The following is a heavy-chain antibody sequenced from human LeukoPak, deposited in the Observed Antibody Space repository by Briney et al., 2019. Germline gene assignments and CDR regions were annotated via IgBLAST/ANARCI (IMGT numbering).Heavy chain of an antibody. CDR3: TAAGKDYYYYYMDV. CDR2: IYYSGST. V-gene: IGHV4-39*07. Sequence: PSETLSLTCTVSGGSISSSSYYWGWIRQPPGKGLEWIGSIYYSGSTYYNPSLKSRVTISVDTSKNQFSLKLSSVTAADTAVYYCTAAGKDYYYYYMDVWGKGTTVTVSS. CDR1: GGSISSSSYY. D-gene: IGHD2-2*01. J-gene: IGHJ6*03.